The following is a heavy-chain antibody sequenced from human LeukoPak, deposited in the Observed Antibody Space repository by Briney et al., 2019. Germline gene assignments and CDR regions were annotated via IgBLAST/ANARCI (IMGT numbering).Heavy chain of an antibody. CDR3: ARAVGGDWFDP. V-gene: IGHV3-53*01. D-gene: IGHD3-16*01. Sequence: GGSLRLSCAASGFTVSSNYMSWVRQAPGTGLEWVSVIYSGGSTYSADSVKGRFTISRDNSKNTLYLQMNSLRAEDTAVYYCARAVGGDWFDPWGQGTLVTVSS. CDR2: IYSGGST. CDR1: GFTVSSNY. J-gene: IGHJ5*02.